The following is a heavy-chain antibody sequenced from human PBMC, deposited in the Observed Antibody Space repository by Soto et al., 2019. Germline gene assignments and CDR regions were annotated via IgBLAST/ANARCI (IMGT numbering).Heavy chain of an antibody. Sequence: QVQLVESGGGVVQPGRSLRLSCAVSGFTFRSYGMSWVRQAPGKGLEWVAAIYYDGSNKYYADSVRGRFTISRDNFKNTLYLHMNSLRAEDTAVYYCARDSKDDSSGYYAGFDYWGQGTLVTVSS. D-gene: IGHD3-22*01. CDR2: IYYDGSNK. CDR3: ARDSKDDSSGYYAGFDY. J-gene: IGHJ4*02. CDR1: GFTFRSYG. V-gene: IGHV3-33*01.